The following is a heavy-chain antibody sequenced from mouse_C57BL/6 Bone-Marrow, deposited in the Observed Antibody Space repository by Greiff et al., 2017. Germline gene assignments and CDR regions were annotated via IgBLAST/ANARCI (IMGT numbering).Heavy chain of an antibody. CDR3: AREDGYDGFAY. CDR1: GYTFTSYW. V-gene: IGHV1-7*01. J-gene: IGHJ3*01. D-gene: IGHD2-2*01. CDR2: INPSSGYT. Sequence: QVQLKQSGAELAKPGASVKLSCKASGYTFTSYWMHWVKQRPGQGLEWIGYINPSSGYTKYNQKFKDKATLTADQSSRTAYMQLRSLTYEDSAVYYCAREDGYDGFAYWGQGTRVTVSA.